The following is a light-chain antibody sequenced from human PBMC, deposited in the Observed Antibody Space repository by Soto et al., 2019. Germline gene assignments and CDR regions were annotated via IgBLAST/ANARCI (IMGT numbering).Light chain of an antibody. J-gene: IGKJ4*01. CDR1: QSVLYSSNNKNY. CDR3: QQYYSTPLT. CDR2: WAS. Sequence: DIVMTQSPDSLAVSLGKRATINCKSSQSVLYSSNNKNYLAWYQQKPGQTPKLLIYWASTRESGVPDRFTGSGSGTDFTLTISSLQAEDVAVYYCQQYYSTPLTFGGGTKVQIK. V-gene: IGKV4-1*01.